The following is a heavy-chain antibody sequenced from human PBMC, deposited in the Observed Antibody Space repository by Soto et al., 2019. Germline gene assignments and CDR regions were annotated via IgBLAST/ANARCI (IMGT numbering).Heavy chain of an antibody. J-gene: IGHJ3*02. Sequence: SQTRSLTGAISGGSVSSNIAAWSWIRQSPSRGLEWLGRTYYRSKWYNDYALSVKSRITINPDTSKNQFSLQLNSVTPEDTAVYYCARFMGRYDAFDIWGKGTVVTVS. D-gene: IGHD3-10*01. CDR2: TYYRSKWYN. CDR1: GGSVSSNIAA. CDR3: ARFMGRYDAFDI. V-gene: IGHV6-1*01.